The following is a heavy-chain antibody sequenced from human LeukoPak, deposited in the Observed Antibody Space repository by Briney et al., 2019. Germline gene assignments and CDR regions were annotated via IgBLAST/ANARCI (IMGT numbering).Heavy chain of an antibody. D-gene: IGHD3-22*01. V-gene: IGHV1-2*02. CDR1: GYTFTGYY. CDR3: ARAPYLRITMIVVALDY. Sequence: GASVKVSCKASGYTFTGYYMHWVRQAPGQGLEWMGWINPNSGGTNYAQKFQGRVTMTRDTSISTAYMELSGLRSDDTAVYYCARAPYLRITMIVVALDYWGQGTLVTVSS. CDR2: INPNSGGT. J-gene: IGHJ4*02.